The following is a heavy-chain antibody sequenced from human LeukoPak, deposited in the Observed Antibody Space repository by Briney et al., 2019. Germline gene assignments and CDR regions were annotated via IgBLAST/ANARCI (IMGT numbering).Heavy chain of an antibody. V-gene: IGHV3-11*06. CDR1: GFIFSDYY. CDR2: ISSSSSYT. CDR3: ARDLVAAGKID. Sequence: GGSLRLSCAASGFIFSDYYMSWIRQAPGKGLEWVSYISSSSSYTNYADSVKGRFTISGDNAKNSLYLQMNSLRAEDSAVYYCARDLVAAGKIDWGQGTLVTVSS. D-gene: IGHD6-13*01. J-gene: IGHJ4*02.